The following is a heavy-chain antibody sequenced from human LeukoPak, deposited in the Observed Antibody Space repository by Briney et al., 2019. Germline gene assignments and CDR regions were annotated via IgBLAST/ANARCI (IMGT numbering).Heavy chain of an antibody. J-gene: IGHJ5*02. D-gene: IGHD2-15*01. V-gene: IGHV4-59*08. CDR1: GGSISSYY. CDR3: ARHDPRGGSYH. Sequence: SETLSLTGTVSGGSISSYYWSWIRQPPGKGLEWIGYIYYSGSTNYNPSLKSRVTISVDTSKNQFSLKLSSVTAADTAVYYCARHDPRGGSYHWGQGTLVTVSS. CDR2: IYYSGST.